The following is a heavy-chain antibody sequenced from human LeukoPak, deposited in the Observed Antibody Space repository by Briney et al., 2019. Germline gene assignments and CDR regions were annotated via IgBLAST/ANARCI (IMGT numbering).Heavy chain of an antibody. CDR2: IVFDGSKK. V-gene: IGHV3-30*02. Sequence: GGSLRLSCAASGFTFSNFGIHWVRQAPGKGLEWVSFIVFDGSKKFYADSVKGRFIISRDNAKNSLYLQMNSLRAEDTAVYYCARANNYYDSSGLDYWGQGTLVTVSS. J-gene: IGHJ4*02. CDR1: GFTFSNFG. CDR3: ARANNYYDSSGLDY. D-gene: IGHD3-22*01.